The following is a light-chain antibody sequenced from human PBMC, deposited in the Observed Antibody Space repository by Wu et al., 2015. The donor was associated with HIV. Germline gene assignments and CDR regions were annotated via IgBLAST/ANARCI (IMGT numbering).Light chain of an antibody. J-gene: IGKJ1*01. CDR1: QSVASNS. V-gene: IGKV3D-20*01. CDR2: DAS. CDR3: QQYGQSLRT. Sequence: EIVLTQSPATLSLSPGERATLSCGASQSVASNSLAWYQQRPGLAPRLLIYDASNRTTGIPDRFIGSGSGTDFTLTISRLEPEDFAVYYCQQYGQSLRTFGKGPR.